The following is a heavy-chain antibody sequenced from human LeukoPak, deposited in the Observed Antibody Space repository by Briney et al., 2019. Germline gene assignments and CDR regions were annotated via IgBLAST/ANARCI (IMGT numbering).Heavy chain of an antibody. CDR3: ARAPRTANHVDY. V-gene: IGHV3-30*04. CDR1: GFTFSSYA. Sequence: GGSLRLSCAASGFTFSSYAMHWVSQAPGKGLEWVAVISYDGSNKYYADSVKGRFTISRDNSKNTLYLQMNSLRAEDTAVYYCARAPRTANHVDYWGQGTLVTVSS. J-gene: IGHJ4*02. D-gene: IGHD1-14*01. CDR2: ISYDGSNK.